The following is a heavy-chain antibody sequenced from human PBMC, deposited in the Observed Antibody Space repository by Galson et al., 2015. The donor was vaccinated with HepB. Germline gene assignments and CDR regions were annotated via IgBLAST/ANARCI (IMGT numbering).Heavy chain of an antibody. D-gene: IGHD6-13*01. CDR2: ISSDGSNK. CDR3: ARDLGRRAAAGYPYYYGMDV. CDR1: RFMFSTYG. Sequence: SLRLSCAASRFMFSTYGMHWVRQAPGKGLEWVALISSDGSNKYYADSVKGRFTISRDNSKSTLYLQMNSLRAEDTAVYYCARDLGRRAAAGYPYYYGMDVWGQGTTVAVSS. V-gene: IGHV3-33*08. J-gene: IGHJ6*02.